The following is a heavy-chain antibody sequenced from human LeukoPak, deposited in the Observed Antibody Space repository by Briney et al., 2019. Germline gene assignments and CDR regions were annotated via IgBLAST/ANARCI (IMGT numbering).Heavy chain of an antibody. V-gene: IGHV4-34*01. CDR1: GGSFSIYY. J-gene: IGHJ6*03. CDR3: ARRWNYGRNYYIDV. CDR2: INDSGRT. Sequence: PSETLSLTCAVYGGSFSIYYWSWIRQTPGKGMEWVGEINDSGRTNYNPSLMRRVTVSVDTSKNQFSLRLTSVTATDTAVYYCARRWNYGRNYYIDVWGKGAAVSVSS. D-gene: IGHD1-7*01.